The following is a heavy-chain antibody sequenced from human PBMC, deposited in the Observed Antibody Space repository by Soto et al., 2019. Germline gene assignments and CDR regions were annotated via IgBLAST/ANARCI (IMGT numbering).Heavy chain of an antibody. D-gene: IGHD6-6*01. Sequence: EVQLLESGGGLVQPGGSLRLSCAASGFPFSTYAMTWVRQAPGKGLEWVSAISGSGGSTYYADSVKGRFTISRDKSKTTLLVQMNSLRAEDTAVYYCAKNWDTTFSSSSHWGQGALVTVSS. CDR1: GFPFSTYA. CDR2: ISGSGGST. CDR3: AKNWDTTFSSSSH. V-gene: IGHV3-23*01. J-gene: IGHJ4*02.